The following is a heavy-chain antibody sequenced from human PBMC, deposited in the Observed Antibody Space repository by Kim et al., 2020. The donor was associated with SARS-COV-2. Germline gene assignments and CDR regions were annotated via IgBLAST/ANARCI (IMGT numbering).Heavy chain of an antibody. D-gene: IGHD4-17*01. V-gene: IGHV4-59*01. CDR1: GGSISSYY. CDR2: IYYSGST. CDR3: ARGATVTPEVEYFQH. J-gene: IGHJ1*01. Sequence: SETLSLTCTVSGGSISSYYWSWIRQPPGKGLEWIGYIYYSGSTNYNPSLKSRVTISVDTSKNQFSLKLSSVTAADTAVYYCARGATVTPEVEYFQHWGQGTLVTVSS.